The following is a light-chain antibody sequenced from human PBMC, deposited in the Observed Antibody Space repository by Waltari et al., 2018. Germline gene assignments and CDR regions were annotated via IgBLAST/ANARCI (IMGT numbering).Light chain of an antibody. CDR1: QEINNF. CDR2: DAS. J-gene: IGKJ4*01. Sequence: DIQMTQSPSSLSASVGDRVTITCQASQEINNFLNCYQQKPGRAPRPLIYDASNLEPGVPSRFSGSGSGTHFTLTISSLQTEDSATYYCQQFDTLPPSFGGGTKVEI. CDR3: QQFDTLPPS. V-gene: IGKV1-33*01.